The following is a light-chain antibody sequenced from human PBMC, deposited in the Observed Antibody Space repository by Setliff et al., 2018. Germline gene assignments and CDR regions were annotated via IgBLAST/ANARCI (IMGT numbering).Light chain of an antibody. J-gene: IGLJ1*01. CDR2: EVS. CDR1: SSDVGGYNY. Sequence: QSVLTQPASVSGSPGQSITISCAGTSSDVGGYNYVSWYQQHPGKAPKLMIYEVSKRPSGVPDRFSGSKSGNTASLTVSGPQAEDEADYYCSSYAGSNNFPDVFGTGTKVTVL. V-gene: IGLV2-8*01. CDR3: SSYAGSNNFPDV.